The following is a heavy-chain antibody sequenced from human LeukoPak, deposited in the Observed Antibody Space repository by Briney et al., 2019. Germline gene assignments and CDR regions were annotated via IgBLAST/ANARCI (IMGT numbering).Heavy chain of an antibody. CDR2: ISSSSSYI. CDR1: GFTFSSYS. V-gene: IGHV3-21*01. D-gene: IGHD2-21*01. CDR3: ARDSPNEGILWWSIDY. J-gene: IGHJ4*02. Sequence: GGSLRLSCAASGFTFSSYSMNWVRQAPGKGLEWVSSISSSSSYIYYADSVKGRFTISRDNAKNSLYLQMNSLRAEDTAVYYCARDSPNEGILWWSIDYWGQGTLVTVSS.